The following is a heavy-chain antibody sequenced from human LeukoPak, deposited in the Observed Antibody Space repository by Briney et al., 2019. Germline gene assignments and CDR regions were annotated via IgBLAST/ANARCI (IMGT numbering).Heavy chain of an antibody. CDR1: GFIFNKYG. Sequence: GGSLRLSCAASGFIFNKYGMSWVRQAPGKGLVWVSCHGRSGDDTYYAESEEGRFTISRDNSKNTVYLEINSLRAEGTAVYYCAKDPYGTRYFDYWGQGTLVTVSS. D-gene: IGHD2-2*01. CDR2: HGRSGDDT. V-gene: IGHV3-23*01. CDR3: AKDPYGTRYFDY. J-gene: IGHJ4*02.